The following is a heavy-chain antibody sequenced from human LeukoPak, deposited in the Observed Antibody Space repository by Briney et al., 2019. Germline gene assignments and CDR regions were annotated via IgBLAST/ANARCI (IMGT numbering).Heavy chain of an antibody. CDR3: ARGAYSSSWYYFDY. V-gene: IGHV4-38-2*02. D-gene: IGHD6-13*01. Sequence: SETLSLTCTVSGYSISSGYYWGWIRQPPGKGLEWIGSIYHSGSTYYNPSLKSRVTISVDTSTNQFSLKLSSVTAADTAVYYCARGAYSSSWYYFDYWGQGTLVTVSS. J-gene: IGHJ4*02. CDR2: IYHSGST. CDR1: GYSISSGYY.